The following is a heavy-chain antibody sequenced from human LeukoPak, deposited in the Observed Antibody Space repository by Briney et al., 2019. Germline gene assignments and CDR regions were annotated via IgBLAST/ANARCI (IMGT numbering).Heavy chain of an antibody. J-gene: IGHJ4*02. CDR2: INTDGSST. CDR3: ARGPDYGDYPGLDY. D-gene: IGHD4-17*01. V-gene: IGHV3-74*01. CDR1: GFTFSSYW. Sequence: GGSLRLSCAASGFTFSSYWMHWVRQAPGKGLVWVSRINTDGSSTSYADSVKGRFTIPRDNAKNTLYLQMNSLRAEDTAVYYCARGPDYGDYPGLDYWGQGTLVTVSS.